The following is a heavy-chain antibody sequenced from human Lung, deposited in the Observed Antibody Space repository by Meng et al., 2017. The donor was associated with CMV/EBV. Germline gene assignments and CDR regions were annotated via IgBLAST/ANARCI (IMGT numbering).Heavy chain of an antibody. CDR3: ARGVGYCSSTSCQVWFDP. CDR1: GYTFTGYY. D-gene: IGHD2-2*01. J-gene: IGHJ5*02. V-gene: IGHV1-2*02. Sequence: ASVKVSCKASGYTFTGYYMHWVRQAPGQGLEWMGWINPNSGGTNYAQKFQGRVTMTRDTSISTAYMELSRLRSDDTAVYYCARGVGYCSSTSCQVWFDPWGQGXLVTVSS. CDR2: INPNSGGT.